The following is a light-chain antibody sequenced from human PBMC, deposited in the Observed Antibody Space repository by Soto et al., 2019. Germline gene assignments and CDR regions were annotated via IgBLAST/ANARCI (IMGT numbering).Light chain of an antibody. V-gene: IGKV1-39*01. CDR3: QQSYSTPGIT. J-gene: IGKJ3*01. CDR2: AAS. Sequence: DIQMTQSPSSLSASVGDRVTITCRASQSISSYFNWYQQKPGKAPKLLIYAASSLQSGVPSKFSGSGSVTDFTLTIISLQPEDFATYYCQQSYSTPGITFGPGTKVDIK. CDR1: QSISSY.